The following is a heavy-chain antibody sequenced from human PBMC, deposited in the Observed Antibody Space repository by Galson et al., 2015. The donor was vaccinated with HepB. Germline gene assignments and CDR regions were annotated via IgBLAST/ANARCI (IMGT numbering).Heavy chain of an antibody. CDR3: ATTGEGIKPRWGPWDFDY. J-gene: IGHJ4*02. Sequence: SVKVSCKASGYTFTSYAMHWVRQAPGQRLEWMGWINAGNGNTKYSQKFQGRVTITRDTSASTAYMELSSLRSEDTAVYYCATTGEGIKPRWGPWDFDYWGQGTLVTVSS. CDR2: INAGNGNT. D-gene: IGHD1-14*01. CDR1: GYTFTSYA. V-gene: IGHV1-3*01.